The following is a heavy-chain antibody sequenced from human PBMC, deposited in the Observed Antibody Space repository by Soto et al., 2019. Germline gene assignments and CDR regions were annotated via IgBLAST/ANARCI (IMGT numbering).Heavy chain of an antibody. Sequence: NPSETLSLTCTVSGGSISSYYWSWIRQPPGKGLEWIGYIYYSGSTNYNPSLKSRVTISVDTSKNQFSLKLSSVTAADTAVYYCARRPWLVGHFDDWGQGTLVTVSS. D-gene: IGHD6-19*01. CDR2: IYYSGST. J-gene: IGHJ4*02. CDR3: ARRPWLVGHFDD. V-gene: IGHV4-59*08. CDR1: GGSISSYY.